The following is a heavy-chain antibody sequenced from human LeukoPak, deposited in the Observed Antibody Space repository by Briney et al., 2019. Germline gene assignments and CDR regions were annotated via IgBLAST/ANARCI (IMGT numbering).Heavy chain of an antibody. CDR2: IGTSGSTI. Sequence: GGSLRLSCAASGFTFSSYEMNWVRQAPGKGLEWISYIGTSGSTIYYADSVKGRFTISRDNAKNSPYLQMNSLRAEDMAVYYCARTNLVTAMLDYWGQGTLVTVSS. CDR1: GFTFSSYE. CDR3: ARTNLVTAMLDY. V-gene: IGHV3-48*03. J-gene: IGHJ4*02. D-gene: IGHD2-21*02.